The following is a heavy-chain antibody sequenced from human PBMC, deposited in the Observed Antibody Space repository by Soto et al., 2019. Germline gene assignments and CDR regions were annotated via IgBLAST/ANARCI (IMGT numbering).Heavy chain of an antibody. D-gene: IGHD6-6*01. CDR1: GYIFTNDW. CDR3: ARRVAAHPYFDF. V-gene: IGHV5-51*01. CDR2: IFPGDSDT. J-gene: IGHJ4*02. Sequence: GESLKISCKGSGYIFTNDWIAWVRQMPGKGLEWMGIIFPGDSDTRYSPSFQGQVTISADKSINTAYLQWSSLKASDTAVYYCARRVAAHPYFDFWGPGALVTVSS.